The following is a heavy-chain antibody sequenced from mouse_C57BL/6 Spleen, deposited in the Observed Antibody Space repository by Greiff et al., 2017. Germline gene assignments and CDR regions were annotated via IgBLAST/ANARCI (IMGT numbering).Heavy chain of an antibody. J-gene: IGHJ3*01. V-gene: IGHV5-17*01. D-gene: IGHD2-4*01. CDR3: ARKRAYEYDGFAY. CDR2: ISRGSRTI. Sequence: EVKLVESGGGLVKPGGSLKLSCAASGFTFSDYGMHWVRQAPGKGLEWVAYISRGSRTIYYADTVKGRFTISRANAKNTLFLQMTSLRSEDTAMYYGARKRAYEYDGFAYWGQGTLVTVSA. CDR1: GFTFSDYG.